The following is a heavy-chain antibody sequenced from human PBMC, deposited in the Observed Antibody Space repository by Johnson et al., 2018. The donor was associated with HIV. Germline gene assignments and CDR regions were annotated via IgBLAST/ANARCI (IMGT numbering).Heavy chain of an antibody. CDR3: ARDTHYLTYYYDSSGPRTDASDI. D-gene: IGHD3-22*01. J-gene: IGHJ3*02. V-gene: IGHV3-30*03. CDR1: GFTFSNFG. Sequence: QVQLVESGGGVVQPGRSLRLSCATSGFTFSNFGMHWVRQAPGKGLEWVAVISYDGSNKYYADSVKGRFTISRDNSKNTLYLQMNSLRAEDTALYYCARDTHYLTYYYDSSGPRTDASDIWGQGTMVTVSS. CDR2: ISYDGSNK.